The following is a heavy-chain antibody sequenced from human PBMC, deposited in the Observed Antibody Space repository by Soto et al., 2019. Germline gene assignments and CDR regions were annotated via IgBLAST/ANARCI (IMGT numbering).Heavy chain of an antibody. V-gene: IGHV1-3*01. Sequence: QVQLVQSGAEVKKPGASVKVSCEASGYTFTSYAMHWVRQAPGQRLEWMGWINAGNGNTKYSQKFQGRVTITRDTSASTAYMELSSLRSEDTAVYYCARTGASGYYLAYYFDYWGQGTLVTVSS. J-gene: IGHJ4*02. CDR2: INAGNGNT. D-gene: IGHD3-22*01. CDR1: GYTFTSYA. CDR3: ARTGASGYYLAYYFDY.